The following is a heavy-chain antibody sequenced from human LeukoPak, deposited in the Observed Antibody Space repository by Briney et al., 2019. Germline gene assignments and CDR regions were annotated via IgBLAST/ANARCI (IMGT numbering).Heavy chain of an antibody. CDR3: AKGDSSGFCFDY. Sequence: GGSLRLSXAASGFTFSSYGMHWVRQAPGKGLEWVAVIWYDGSNKYYADSVKGRFTISRDNSKNTLYLQMNSLRAEDTAVYYCAKGDSSGFCFDYWGQGTLVTVSS. D-gene: IGHD3-22*01. CDR1: GFTFSSYG. CDR2: IWYDGSNK. V-gene: IGHV3-33*06. J-gene: IGHJ4*02.